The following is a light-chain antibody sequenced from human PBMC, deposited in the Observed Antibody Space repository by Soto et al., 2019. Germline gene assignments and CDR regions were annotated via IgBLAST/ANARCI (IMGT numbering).Light chain of an antibody. Sequence: DIQKIQSQSSLSAPVGDRLTITCRASQGIRHYLAWYQQKRGKVPKLLIYEASNLQSGVPSRFRGVVSGTEFTLTISSLQPEDVATYYCQNFVSAPRTVGQGTKVDIK. CDR1: QGIRHY. V-gene: IGKV1-27*01. CDR2: EAS. J-gene: IGKJ1*01. CDR3: QNFVSAPRT.